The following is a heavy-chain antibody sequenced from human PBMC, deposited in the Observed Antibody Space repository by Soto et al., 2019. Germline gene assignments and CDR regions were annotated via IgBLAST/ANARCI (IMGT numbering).Heavy chain of an antibody. CDR2: IFHSGGT. D-gene: IGHD2-2*01. CDR3: ARYSSTSCHPAYCFDY. Sequence: SETLSLTCTVSGGSMSKHYWSWLRQSPGKGPEWVGFIFHSGGTSFNPSLRSRVSISVDTSRSQVSLEPRSVTAADTAIYYCARYSSTSCHPAYCFDYWGQGTLVTVSS. V-gene: IGHV4-59*11. J-gene: IGHJ4*02. CDR1: GGSMSKHY.